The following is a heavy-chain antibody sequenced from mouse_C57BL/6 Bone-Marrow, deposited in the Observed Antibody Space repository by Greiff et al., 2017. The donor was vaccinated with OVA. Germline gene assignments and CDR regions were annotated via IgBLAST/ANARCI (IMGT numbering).Heavy chain of an antibody. V-gene: IGHV1-59*01. J-gene: IGHJ3*01. CDR3: ARSGSPVAY. D-gene: IGHD1-1*01. CDR2: IDPSDSYT. Sequence: QVQLQQPGAELVRPGTSVKLSCKASGYTFTSYWMHWVKQRPGQGLEWIGVIDPSDSYTNYNQKFKGKATLTVDTSSSTAYMQLSSLTSEDSAVYYCARSGSPVAYWGQGTLVTVSA. CDR1: GYTFTSYW.